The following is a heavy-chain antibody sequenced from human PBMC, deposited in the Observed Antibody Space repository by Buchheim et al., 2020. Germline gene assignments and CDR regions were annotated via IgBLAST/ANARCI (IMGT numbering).Heavy chain of an antibody. CDR1: GFTFSSYA. CDR2: ISGSGGST. V-gene: IGHV3-23*01. J-gene: IGHJ4*02. CDR3: AKSLVNYYDSSGYGVIDY. D-gene: IGHD3-22*01. Sequence: EVQLLESGGGLVQPGGSLRLSCAASGFTFSSYAMSWVRQAPGKGLEWVSAISGSGGSTYYADSVKGRFTISRDNSKTQLYLQMNSLRAEDTAVYYCAKSLVNYYDSSGYGVIDYWGQGTL.